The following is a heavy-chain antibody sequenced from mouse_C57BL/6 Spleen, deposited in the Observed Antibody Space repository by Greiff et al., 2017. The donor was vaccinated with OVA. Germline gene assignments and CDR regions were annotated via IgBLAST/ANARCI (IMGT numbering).Heavy chain of an antibody. J-gene: IGHJ3*01. CDR1: GYAFSSSW. V-gene: IGHV1-82*01. Sequence: VMLVESGPELVKPGASVKISCKASGYAFSSSWMNWVKQRPGKGLEWIGRIYPGDGDTNYNGKFKGKATLTADKSSSTAYMQLSSLTSEDSAVYFCARSLLSWFAYWGQGTLVTVSA. D-gene: IGHD2-10*01. CDR3: ARSLLSWFAY. CDR2: IYPGDGDT.